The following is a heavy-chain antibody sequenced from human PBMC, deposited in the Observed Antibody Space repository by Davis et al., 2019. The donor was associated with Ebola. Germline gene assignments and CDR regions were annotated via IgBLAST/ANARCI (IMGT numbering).Heavy chain of an antibody. D-gene: IGHD4-17*01. V-gene: IGHV3-73*01. CDR1: GFTFSGSA. J-gene: IGHJ4*02. Sequence: GESLKISCAASGFTFSGSAMHWVRQASGKGLEWVGRIRSKANSYATAYAASVKGRFTISTDDSKNTAYLQMNSLKTEDTAVYYCTTTTVTIDYWGQGTLVTVSS. CDR2: IRSKANSYAT. CDR3: TTTTVTIDY.